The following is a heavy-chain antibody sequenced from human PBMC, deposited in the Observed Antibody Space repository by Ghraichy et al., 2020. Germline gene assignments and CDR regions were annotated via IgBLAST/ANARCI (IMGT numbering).Heavy chain of an antibody. CDR2: SSGGGGTT. CDR3: ASDEGCRGNDDAFDI. V-gene: IGHV3-23*01. CDR1: GFSFSNYA. D-gene: IGHD1-1*01. J-gene: IGHJ3*02. Sequence: GGSLRLSCAASGFSFSNYAMSWVRQAPGKGLEWVSTFASSGGGGTTYYADSVKGPITISRDNTKNKVHLQMNSLGVEDTALYFCASDEGCRGNDDAFDIWGHGPMVTVSS.